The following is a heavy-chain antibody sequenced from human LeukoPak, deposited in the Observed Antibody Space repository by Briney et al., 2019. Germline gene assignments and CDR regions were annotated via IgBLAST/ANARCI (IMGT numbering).Heavy chain of an antibody. D-gene: IGHD5-18*01. CDR1: GFRFSAYA. Sequence: GGSLRLSCAASGFRFSAYAMNWVRQAPGKGLEWVSSIGSSGSYMYYGDSVKGRFTVSRDNAKNSLYLEMNSLRAEDTAVYYCARSIGYGASWGQGTLVTVSS. CDR3: ARSIGYGAS. CDR2: IGSSGSYM. J-gene: IGHJ5*02. V-gene: IGHV3-21*01.